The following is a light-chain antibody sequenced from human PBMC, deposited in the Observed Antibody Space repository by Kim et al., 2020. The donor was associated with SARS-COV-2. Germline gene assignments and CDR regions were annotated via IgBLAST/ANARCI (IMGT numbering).Light chain of an antibody. CDR3: SSYKRDKTYI. CDR2: DVN. CDR1: SDDVGYYNF. Sequence: QSASASGSPGQSITISCTGTSDDVGYYNFVAWYQKYPGKAPKLIIDDVNNRPSGVSDRFSGSKSGNTASLTVSWLQGEDEADYYCSSYKRDKTYIFGTGTKVTVL. V-gene: IGLV2-14*03. J-gene: IGLJ1*01.